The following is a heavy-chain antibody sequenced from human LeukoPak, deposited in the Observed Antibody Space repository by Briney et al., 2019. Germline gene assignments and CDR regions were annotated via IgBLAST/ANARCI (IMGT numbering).Heavy chain of an antibody. CDR3: ARRKYQLRLDYYYYYMDV. D-gene: IGHD2-2*01. J-gene: IGHJ6*03. Sequence: ASVKVSCKASGGTFSSYAISWVRQAPGQGLEWMGGITPIFGTANYAQKFQGRVTITADESTSTAYMELSSLRSEDTAVYYCARRKYQLRLDYYYYYMDVWGKGTTVTVSS. V-gene: IGHV1-69*01. CDR1: GGTFSSYA. CDR2: ITPIFGTA.